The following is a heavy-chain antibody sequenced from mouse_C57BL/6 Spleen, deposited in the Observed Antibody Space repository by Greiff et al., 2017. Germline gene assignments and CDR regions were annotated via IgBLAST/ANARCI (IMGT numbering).Heavy chain of an antibody. D-gene: IGHD1-1*01. CDR2: ILPGSGST. V-gene: IGHV1-9*01. Sequence: QVQLQQSGAELMKPGASVKLSCKATGYTFTGYWIEWVKQRPGHGLEWIGEILPGSGSTNYNDKFKGKATFTADTSSNTAYMQLSSLTTEDSAIYYCARCRIYWGFAYWGQGTLVTVSA. CDR1: GYTFTGYW. J-gene: IGHJ3*01. CDR3: ARCRIYWGFAY.